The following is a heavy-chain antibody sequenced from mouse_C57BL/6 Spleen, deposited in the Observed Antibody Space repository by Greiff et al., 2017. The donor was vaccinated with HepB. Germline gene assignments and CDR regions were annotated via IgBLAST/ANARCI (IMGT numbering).Heavy chain of an antibody. J-gene: IGHJ3*01. D-gene: IGHD2-4*01. CDR1: GYSFTGYY. CDR3: ARGDYDGGLFAY. CDR2: INPSTGGT. Sequence: EVQLQQSGPELVKPGASVKISCKASGYSFTGYYMNWVKQSPEKSLEWIGEINPSTGGTTYNQKFKAKATLTVDKSSSTAYMQLKSLTSEDSAVYYCARGDYDGGLFAYWGQGTLVTVSA. V-gene: IGHV1-42*01.